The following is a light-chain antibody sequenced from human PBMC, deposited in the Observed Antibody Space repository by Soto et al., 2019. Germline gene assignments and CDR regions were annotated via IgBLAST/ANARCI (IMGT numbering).Light chain of an antibody. CDR3: SSYTSSSTLDV. CDR2: DVT. J-gene: IGLJ1*01. Sequence: QSALTQPASVSGSPGQSITISCTGTSSDVGDNNYVSWYQQHPGKAPKLMIYDVTHRPSAISNRFSGSKSGNTASLTISGLQAEDEADYYCSSYTSSSTLDVFGTGTKLTVL. V-gene: IGLV2-14*01. CDR1: SSDVGDNNY.